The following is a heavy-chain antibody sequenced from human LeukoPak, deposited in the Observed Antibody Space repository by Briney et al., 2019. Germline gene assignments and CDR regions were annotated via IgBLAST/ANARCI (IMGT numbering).Heavy chain of an antibody. J-gene: IGHJ1*01. CDR3: ARRRYYDGSGYLD. CDR1: GDSIRSSNYY. Sequence: NPSETLSLSCLVSGDSIRSSNYYWDWIRQPPGKGLEWIGSIYYSGRTYYNSSLKSRVSMSVDTTKNQFSLRLTSMTAADTAVYYCARRRYYDGSGYLDWGQGTLVIVS. D-gene: IGHD3-22*01. CDR2: IYYSGRT. V-gene: IGHV4-39*01.